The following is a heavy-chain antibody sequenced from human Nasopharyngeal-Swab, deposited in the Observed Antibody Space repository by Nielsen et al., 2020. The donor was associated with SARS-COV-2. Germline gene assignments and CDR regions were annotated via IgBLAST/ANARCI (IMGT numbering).Heavy chain of an antibody. CDR2: INHSGST. J-gene: IGHJ6*03. CDR3: ARVERTYYMDV. V-gene: IGHV4-34*01. D-gene: IGHD3/OR15-3a*01. Sequence: WIRQPPGKGLEWIGEINHSGSTNYNPSLKSRVTISVDTSKNQLSLKLSSVTAADTAVYYCARVERTYYMDVWGKGTTVTVSS.